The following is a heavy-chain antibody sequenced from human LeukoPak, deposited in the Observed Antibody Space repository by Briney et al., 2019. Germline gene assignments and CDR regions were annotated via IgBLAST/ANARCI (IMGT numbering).Heavy chain of an antibody. V-gene: IGHV4-31*03. CDR2: IYYSGST. J-gene: IGHJ4*02. Sequence: SETLSLTCTVSGGSISSGGYYWSWIRQHPGKGLEWIGCIYYSGSTCYNPSLKSRITISVDTSKNQFSLKLSSVTAADTAVYYCARGVVIGNLDYWGQGTLVTVSS. CDR1: GGSISSGGYY. CDR3: ARGVVIGNLDY. D-gene: IGHD3-3*01.